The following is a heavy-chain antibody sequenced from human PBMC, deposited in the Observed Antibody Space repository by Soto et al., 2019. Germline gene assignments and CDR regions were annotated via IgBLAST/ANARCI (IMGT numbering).Heavy chain of an antibody. J-gene: IGHJ3*01. CDR3: ARRARTATTNWGAFDV. CDR1: GFTFGSYS. Sequence: GGSLKLSCACSGFTFGSYSMSWVRQAPGKGLEWVSDISGSGDKTYYADSVKGRFTISRDNSRNTLFLQMNSLRADDAAVYYCARRARTATTNWGAFDVWGQGTMVTVSS. V-gene: IGHV3-23*01. D-gene: IGHD1-7*01. CDR2: ISGSGDKT.